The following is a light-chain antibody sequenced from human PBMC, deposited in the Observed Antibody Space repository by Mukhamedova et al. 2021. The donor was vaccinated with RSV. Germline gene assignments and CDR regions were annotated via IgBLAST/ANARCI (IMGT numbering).Light chain of an antibody. Sequence: GGNNIGSKSVHWYQQKPGQAPVLVVYDDSDRPSGIPERFSGSKSGNTASLTISGLQAEDEADYYCSSYTSSSTLVFGGGTKLTVL. CDR3: SSYTSSSTLV. J-gene: IGLJ2*01. V-gene: IGLV3-21*02. CDR1: NIGSKS. CDR2: DDS.